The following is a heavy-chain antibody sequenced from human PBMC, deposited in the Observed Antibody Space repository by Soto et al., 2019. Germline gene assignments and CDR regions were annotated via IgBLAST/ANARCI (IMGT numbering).Heavy chain of an antibody. CDR2: ISAYNGNT. Sequence: GASVKVSCKASGYTFTSYGISWVRQAPGQGLEWMGWISAYNGNTNYAQKLQGRVTMTTDTSTSTAYMELRSLRSDDTAVYYCARLLGYYDSSGSHPAYFDYWGQGTLVTVYS. CDR3: ARLLGYYDSSGSHPAYFDY. J-gene: IGHJ4*02. V-gene: IGHV1-18*01. D-gene: IGHD3-22*01. CDR1: GYTFTSYG.